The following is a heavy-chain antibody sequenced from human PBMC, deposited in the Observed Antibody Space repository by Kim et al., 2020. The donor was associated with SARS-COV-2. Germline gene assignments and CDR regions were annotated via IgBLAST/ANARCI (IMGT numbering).Heavy chain of an antibody. CDR1: GGSFSGYY. V-gene: IGHV4-34*01. D-gene: IGHD3-16*02. Sequence: SETLSLTSAVYGGSFSGYYWSWIRQPPGKGLEWIGEIKHSGSTNYNPSLKSRVTISVDTSKNQFSLKLSPVTAADTAVYYCARVRYDYVWGSYRSHWFDPWGQGALVTVSS. J-gene: IGHJ5*02. CDR2: IKHSGST. CDR3: ARVRYDYVWGSYRSHWFDP.